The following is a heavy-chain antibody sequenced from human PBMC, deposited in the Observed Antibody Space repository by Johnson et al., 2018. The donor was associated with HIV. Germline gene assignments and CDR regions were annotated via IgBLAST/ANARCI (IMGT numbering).Heavy chain of an antibody. CDR2: IRHDGNNK. CDR3: ARGHTWPKSGFDF. D-gene: IGHD3-3*01. V-gene: IGHV3-30*02. CDR1: GFTFSGYG. Sequence: QVQLVESGGGVVQPGWSLRLSCAVSGFTFSGYGMHWVRHTPGKGLEWVAFIRHDGNNKYYADSMKGRFIISRDNSKNMLYLEMKSLTTEDTAVYYCARGHTWPKSGFDFWGQGTMVTVSS. J-gene: IGHJ3*01.